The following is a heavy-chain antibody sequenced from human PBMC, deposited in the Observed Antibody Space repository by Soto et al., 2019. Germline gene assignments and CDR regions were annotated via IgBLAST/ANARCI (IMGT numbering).Heavy chain of an antibody. D-gene: IGHD5-12*01. V-gene: IGHV4-34*01. CDR2: INHSGST. J-gene: IGHJ6*02. CDR1: GGSFSGHY. Sequence: PSETLSPTFGAYGGSFSGHYCRRLRQPPGKGLEWIGEINHSGSTNYNPSLKSRVTISVDTSKNQFSLKLSSVTAADTAVYYCARGGQWLLRYYYYGMDVWGQGT. CDR3: ARGGQWLLRYYYYGMDV.